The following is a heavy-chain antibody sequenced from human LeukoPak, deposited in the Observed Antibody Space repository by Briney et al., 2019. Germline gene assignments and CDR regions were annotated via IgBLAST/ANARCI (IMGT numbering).Heavy chain of an antibody. CDR2: IYYSGST. Sequence: SETLSLTCAVSGGSISSSSYYWGWIRQPPGKGLEWIGSIYYSGSTYYNPSLKSRVTISVDTSKNQFSLKLSSVTAADTAVYYCARPHYSSSWGDAFDFWGQGTMVTVSS. J-gene: IGHJ3*01. D-gene: IGHD6-13*01. V-gene: IGHV4-39*01. CDR1: GGSISSSSYY. CDR3: ARPHYSSSWGDAFDF.